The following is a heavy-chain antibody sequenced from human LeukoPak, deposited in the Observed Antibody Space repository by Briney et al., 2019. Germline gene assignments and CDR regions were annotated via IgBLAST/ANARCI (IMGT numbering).Heavy chain of an antibody. V-gene: IGHV4-31*03. J-gene: IGHJ4*02. CDR1: GVSISSGAYY. CDR3: ARDKGWGSGLGY. Sequence: SQTLSLTCTVSGVSISSGAYYWTWVRQHPGKGLERIGYISYSGSIYYNPSLKSRVTMSLDTSKNQFSLKLSSVTAADTAVYYCARDKGWGSGLGYWGQGTLVTVSS. D-gene: IGHD3-10*01. CDR2: ISYSGSI.